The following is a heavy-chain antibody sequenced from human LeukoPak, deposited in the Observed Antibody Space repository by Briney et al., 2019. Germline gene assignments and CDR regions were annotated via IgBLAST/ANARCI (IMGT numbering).Heavy chain of an antibody. V-gene: IGHV3-9*01. D-gene: IGHD2-21*02. CDR2: ISWNSGSI. Sequence: GGSLRLSCAASGFTFDDYAMHWVRQAPGKGLEWVSGISWNSGSIGYADSVKGRFTISRDNAKNSLYLQMNSLRAEDTALYYCAKGDCGGDCYPDYWSQGTLVTVSS. J-gene: IGHJ4*02. CDR1: GFTFDDYA. CDR3: AKGDCGGDCYPDY.